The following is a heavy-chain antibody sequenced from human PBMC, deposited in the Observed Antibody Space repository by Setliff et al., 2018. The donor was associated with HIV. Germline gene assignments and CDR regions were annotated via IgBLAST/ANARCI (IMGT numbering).Heavy chain of an antibody. CDR3: ARGHRTFDP. CDR1: GFTFSGYE. CDR2: ISGSGRTL. Sequence: GSLRLSCAASGFTFSGYEMNWVRQAPGKGLEWIASISGSGRTLNYADSVKGRFTISRDNAKNLLFLQMNSLRAEDTAVYYCARGHRTFDPWGQGTLVTVSS. V-gene: IGHV3-48*03. J-gene: IGHJ5*02.